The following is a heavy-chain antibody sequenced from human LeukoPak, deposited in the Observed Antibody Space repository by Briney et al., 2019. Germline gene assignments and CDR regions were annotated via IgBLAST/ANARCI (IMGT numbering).Heavy chain of an antibody. Sequence: GGSLRLSCVASGFGFDDYAINWVRQAPGKGLEWVSGIRWKSGSIAYADSVKGRFTISRDNAKNSLYLQMNSLRVEDMALYYCAARRGAAAGTDYFDDWGQGTLVTVSS. CDR3: AARRGAAAGTDYFDD. J-gene: IGHJ4*02. D-gene: IGHD6-13*01. CDR1: GFGFDDYA. V-gene: IGHV3-9*03. CDR2: IRWKSGSI.